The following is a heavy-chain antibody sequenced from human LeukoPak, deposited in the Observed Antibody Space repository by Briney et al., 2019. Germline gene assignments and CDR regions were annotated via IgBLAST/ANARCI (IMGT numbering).Heavy chain of an antibody. CDR3: ARGMPEWIQLFHYYGMDV. CDR2: ISSSGSTI. V-gene: IGHV3-48*03. Sequence: PGGSLRLSCAASGFTFSSYEMNWVRQAPGKGLEWVSYISSSGSTIYYADSVKGRFTISRDNAKNSLYLQMNSLRAEDTAVYYCARGMPEWIQLFHYYGMDVWGKGTTVTVSS. CDR1: GFTFSSYE. D-gene: IGHD5-18*01. J-gene: IGHJ6*04.